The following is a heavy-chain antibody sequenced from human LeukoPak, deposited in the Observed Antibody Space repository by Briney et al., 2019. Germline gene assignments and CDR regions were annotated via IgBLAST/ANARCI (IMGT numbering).Heavy chain of an antibody. CDR2: IHYSGST. J-gene: IGHJ4*02. V-gene: IGHV4-39*01. CDR3: ARKGRGTTSSNFDS. CDR1: GGSISTTNDY. D-gene: IGHD1-14*01. Sequence: SETLSLTCMVSGGSISTTNDYWGWVRQPPGKGLEWIGSIHYSGSTYYNPSLESRVTISVDISKNQFSLKLRSVTAADTAVYYCARKGRGTTSSNFDSWGQGTLVTVSS.